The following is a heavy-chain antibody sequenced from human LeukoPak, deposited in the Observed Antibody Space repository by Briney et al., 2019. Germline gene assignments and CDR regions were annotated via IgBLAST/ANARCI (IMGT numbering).Heavy chain of an antibody. D-gene: IGHD1-1*01. CDR1: GYTFTSYG. CDR2: ISAYNGNT. J-gene: IGHJ6*02. Sequence: ASVKVSCKASGYTFTSYGISWVRQAPGQGLEWMGWISAYNGNTNYAQKLQGRVTMTTDTSTSTAYMELRSLRSDDTAVYYCARVNWNDNRGYYYGMDVWGQGTTVTVSS. V-gene: IGHV1-18*01. CDR3: ARVNWNDNRGYYYGMDV.